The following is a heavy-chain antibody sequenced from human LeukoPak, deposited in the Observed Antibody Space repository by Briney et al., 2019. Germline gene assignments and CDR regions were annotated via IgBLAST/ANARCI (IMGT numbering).Heavy chain of an antibody. J-gene: IGHJ4*02. Sequence: GGSLRLSCAASGFTFSSYWMHWVRQAPGKGLVWVSRINSDGSSTSYADSVKGRFTISRDNAKNTLYLQMNSLRAEDTAVYYCARPYYYGSGSYYNDEDYWGQGTLLTVSS. CDR1: GFTFSSYW. CDR3: ARPYYYGSGSYYNDEDY. V-gene: IGHV3-74*01. D-gene: IGHD3-10*01. CDR2: INSDGSST.